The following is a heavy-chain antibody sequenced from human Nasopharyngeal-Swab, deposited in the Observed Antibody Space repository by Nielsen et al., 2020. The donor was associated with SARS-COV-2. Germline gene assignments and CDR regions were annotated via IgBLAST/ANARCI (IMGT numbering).Heavy chain of an antibody. J-gene: IGHJ4*02. CDR1: GFTFNYYA. CDR3: AKAPGAAAGTVFDS. Sequence: GEALKISCAASGFTFNYYAMTWVRQTPGKGLEWVSAISGSDGSTHYADPVKGRFTISRGNSKDTVYLQMNNLRADDTAIYYCAKAPGAAAGTVFDSWGQGTLVTVSS. D-gene: IGHD6-13*01. V-gene: IGHV3-23*01. CDR2: ISGSDGST.